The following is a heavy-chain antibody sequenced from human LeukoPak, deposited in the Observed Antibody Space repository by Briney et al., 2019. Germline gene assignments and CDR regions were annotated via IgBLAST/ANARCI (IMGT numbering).Heavy chain of an antibody. Sequence: GGSLRLSCAASGFTFSSYWMHWVRQAPGKGLVWVSRINSDGSSTSYADSVKGRFTISRDNAKNTLYLQMNSLRAEDTAVYYCARGSYYDFWSGRHTPTDYWGQGTPVTVSS. CDR1: GFTFSSYW. D-gene: IGHD3-3*01. V-gene: IGHV3-74*01. CDR3: ARGSYYDFWSGRHTPTDY. CDR2: INSDGSST. J-gene: IGHJ4*02.